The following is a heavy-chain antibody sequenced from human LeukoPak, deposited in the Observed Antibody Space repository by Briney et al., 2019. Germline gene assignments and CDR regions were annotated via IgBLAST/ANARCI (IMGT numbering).Heavy chain of an antibody. J-gene: IGHJ4*02. CDR3: ATGDAGY. CDR2: IWYDGSNK. Sequence: GGSLRLSCAASGFTFTSYGMHWVRQAPGKGLEWVAVIWYDGSNKYYVDSVKGRFTISRDNSKNTLYLQMNSLRAEDTAVYYCATGDAGYWGQGTLVTVSP. D-gene: IGHD3-16*01. V-gene: IGHV3-33*01. CDR1: GFTFTSYG.